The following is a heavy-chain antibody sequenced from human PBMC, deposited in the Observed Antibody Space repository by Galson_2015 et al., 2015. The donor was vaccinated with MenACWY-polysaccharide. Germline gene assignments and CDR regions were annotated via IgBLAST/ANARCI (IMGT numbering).Heavy chain of an antibody. CDR1: GFTFSSFW. Sequence: SLRLSCATSGFTFSSFWISWVRQAPGKGLEWVASLKQDVNEKYYVDSVKGRFTISRDNAKNSLYLQMNSLRAEDTAIYYCARDVQYTMKYVFEIWGQGTMVTVSS. CDR3: ARDVQYTMKYVFEI. CDR2: LKQDVNEK. J-gene: IGHJ3*02. V-gene: IGHV3-7*01. D-gene: IGHD3-22*01.